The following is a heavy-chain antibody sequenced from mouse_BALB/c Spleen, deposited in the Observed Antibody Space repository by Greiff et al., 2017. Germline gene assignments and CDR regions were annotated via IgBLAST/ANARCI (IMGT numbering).Heavy chain of an antibody. V-gene: IGHV1-18*01. CDR1: GYTFTDYN. Sequence: VQLKQSGPELVKPGASVKISCKASGYTFTDYNMDWVKQSPGKSLEWIGDINPNNGGTICDQKFKGKATLTVDKSSSTAYMELRSLTSGDTAVYYCARECYSYGDSCYAMDYWGQGTSVTVSS. CDR3: ARECYSYGDSCYAMDY. CDR2: INPNNGGT. J-gene: IGHJ4*01. D-gene: IGHD2-12*01.